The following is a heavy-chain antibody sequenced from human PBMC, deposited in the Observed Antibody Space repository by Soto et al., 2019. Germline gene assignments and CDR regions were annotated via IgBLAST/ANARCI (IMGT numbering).Heavy chain of an antibody. CDR3: AKDPSFGVVIAYFDY. V-gene: IGHV3-30*18. CDR1: GFTFGSYG. D-gene: IGHD3-3*01. CDR2: ISYDGSNK. Sequence: GGSLRLSCAASGFTFGSYGMHWVRQAPGKGLEWVAVISYDGSNKYYADSVKGRFTISRDNSKNTLYLQMNSLRAEDTAVYYCAKDPSFGVVIAYFDYWGQGTLVTVSS. J-gene: IGHJ4*02.